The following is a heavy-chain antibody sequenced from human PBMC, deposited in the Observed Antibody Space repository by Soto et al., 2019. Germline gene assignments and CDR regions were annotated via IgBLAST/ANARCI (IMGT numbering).Heavy chain of an antibody. CDR3: AREESVLAVDY. J-gene: IGHJ4*02. CDR1: GGSFSGYY. Sequence: QVQRQQWGAGLLKPSETLSLTCAVYGGSFSGYYWSWIRQPPGKGLEWIGEINHSGSTNYNPSLKRRVTISVDTSKNQFSLKLSSVTAADTAVYYCAREESVLAVDYWGQGTLVTVYS. D-gene: IGHD2-15*01. CDR2: INHSGST. V-gene: IGHV4-34*01.